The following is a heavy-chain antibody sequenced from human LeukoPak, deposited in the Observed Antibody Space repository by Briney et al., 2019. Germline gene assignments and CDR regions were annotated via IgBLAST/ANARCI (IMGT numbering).Heavy chain of an antibody. D-gene: IGHD5-24*01. CDR1: GDSVSSNSVA. CDR3: TRGQFPYFDY. CDR2: TYCRSKWYN. Sequence: SQTLSLTCAVSGDSVSSNSVAWNWIRQSPSRGLEWLGRTYCRSKWYNDYAVSVKSRITINPDTSKNQFSLHLNSVTPEDTAVYYCTRGQFPYFDYWGQGTLVTVSS. J-gene: IGHJ4*02. V-gene: IGHV6-1*01.